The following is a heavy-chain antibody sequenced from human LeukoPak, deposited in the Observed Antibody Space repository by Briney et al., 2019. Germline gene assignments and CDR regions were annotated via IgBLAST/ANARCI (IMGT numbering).Heavy chain of an antibody. D-gene: IGHD6-19*01. CDR2: IYHSGSP. V-gene: IGHV4-4*02. Sequence: KPSETLSLTCAVSGGSISSNNWWGWVRQPPGKGLEWIGEIYHSGSPNYNPSLKSRVTISVDKSRNHFSLNLSSVTAADTAVYYCARGEEAVPSGDYWGQGTLVTVSS. CDR3: ARGEEAVPSGDY. CDR1: GGSISSNNW. J-gene: IGHJ4*02.